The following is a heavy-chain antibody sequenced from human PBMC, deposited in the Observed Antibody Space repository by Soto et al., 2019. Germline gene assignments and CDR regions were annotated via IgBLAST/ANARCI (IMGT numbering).Heavy chain of an antibody. CDR2: IRGSGGST. D-gene: IGHD3-22*01. CDR1: GFTFSSYA. Sequence: PGGSLRLSCASSGFTFSSYAMSWVRQAPGKGLEWVSAIRGSGGSTYYADSVKGRFTISRDNSKNTLYLQMNSLRAEDTAVYYCAKAPHDSSGYSLAFDIWGQGTMVTVSS. J-gene: IGHJ3*02. V-gene: IGHV3-23*01. CDR3: AKAPHDSSGYSLAFDI.